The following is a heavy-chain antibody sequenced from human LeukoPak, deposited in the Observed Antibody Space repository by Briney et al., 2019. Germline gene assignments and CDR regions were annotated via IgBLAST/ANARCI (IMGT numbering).Heavy chain of an antibody. V-gene: IGHV3-7*03. CDR1: GFTFSHYS. CDR3: ARDVRYSGYDYYYYYYMDV. Sequence: GGSLRLSCAASGFTFSHYSIDWVRQAPGKGLEWVANIWPDGSDKYHVDSVKGRFTISRDNAKNSLYLQMNSLRAEDTAVYYCARDVRYSGYDYYYYYYMDVWGKGTTVTVSS. D-gene: IGHD5-12*01. J-gene: IGHJ6*03. CDR2: IWPDGSDK.